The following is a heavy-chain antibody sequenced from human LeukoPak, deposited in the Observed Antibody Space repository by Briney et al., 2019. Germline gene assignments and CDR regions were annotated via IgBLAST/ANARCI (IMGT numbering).Heavy chain of an antibody. CDR1: GFTFSSYA. V-gene: IGHV3-23*01. CDR2: ISDNGGRT. J-gene: IGHJ4*02. D-gene: IGHD3-10*01. CDR3: AKSRDYYGSGGPAVGY. Sequence: GGSLRLSCAASGFTFSSYAMSWVRQAPGKGLEWVSAISDNGGRTSYADSVKGRFTISRDNSKNTLYLQMNSLRAEDTAVYYCAKSRDYYGSGGPAVGYWGQGTLVTVSS.